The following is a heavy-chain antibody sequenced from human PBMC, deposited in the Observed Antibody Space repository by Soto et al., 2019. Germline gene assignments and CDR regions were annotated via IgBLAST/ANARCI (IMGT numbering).Heavy chain of an antibody. CDR3: ARGFSTGWYNWFDP. D-gene: IGHD6-25*01. V-gene: IGHV3-74*01. Sequence: GGSLRLSCAASGFTFSSYWMHWVRQVPGKGLVWASRINSDGSSTGYADSVKGRFTISRDNAKNTLYLQMNSLSAEDTAVYYCARGFSTGWYNWFDPWGQGNVVTVSS. J-gene: IGHJ5*02. CDR1: GFTFSSYW. CDR2: INSDGSST.